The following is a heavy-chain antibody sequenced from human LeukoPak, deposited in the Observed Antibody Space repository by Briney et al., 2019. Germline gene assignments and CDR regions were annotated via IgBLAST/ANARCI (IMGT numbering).Heavy chain of an antibody. CDR1: GGSISSGGYY. CDR3: ARDLSPMVRGVISDY. Sequence: SQTLSLTCTVSGGSISSGGYYWSWIRQHPGKGLEWIGYIYYSGSTYYNPSLKSRVTISVDTSKNQFSLKLSSVTAADTAVYYCARDLSPMVRGVISDYWGQGTLVTVSS. CDR2: IYYSGST. J-gene: IGHJ4*02. V-gene: IGHV4-31*03. D-gene: IGHD3-10*01.